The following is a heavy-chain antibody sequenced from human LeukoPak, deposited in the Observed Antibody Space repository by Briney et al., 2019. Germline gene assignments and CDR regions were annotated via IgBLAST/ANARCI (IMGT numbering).Heavy chain of an antibody. V-gene: IGHV3-48*01. Sequence: GGSLRLSCAASGFTFSSYSMNWVRQAPGKGLEWVSYISSGSSTIYNADSVKGRFTISRDNSKNTLYLQMNSLRAEDTAVYYCARRAGAYSHPYDYWGQGTLVTVSS. CDR1: GFTFSSYS. J-gene: IGHJ4*02. CDR2: ISSGSSTI. D-gene: IGHD4/OR15-4a*01. CDR3: ARRAGAYSHPYDY.